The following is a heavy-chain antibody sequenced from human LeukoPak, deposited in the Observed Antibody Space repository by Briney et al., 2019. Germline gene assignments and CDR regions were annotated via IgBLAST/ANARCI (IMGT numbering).Heavy chain of an antibody. J-gene: IGHJ4*02. CDR3: ARAALRYYDSSGQYTGDY. Sequence: GRSLRLSCAASGFTVSSNYMSWVRQAPGKGLEWVSVIYSGGSTYYADSVKGRFTISRDNSKNTLYLQMNSLRAEDTAVYYCARAALRYYDSSGQYTGDYWGQGTLVTVSS. D-gene: IGHD3-22*01. CDR1: GFTVSSNY. V-gene: IGHV3-66*01. CDR2: IYSGGST.